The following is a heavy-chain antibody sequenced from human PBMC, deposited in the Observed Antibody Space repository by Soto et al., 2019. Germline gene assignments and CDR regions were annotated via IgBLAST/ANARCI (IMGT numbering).Heavy chain of an antibody. CDR1: GFTFDEFG. Sequence: PGGSLRLSCAASGFTFDEFGMSWVRHVPGKGPEWVSSINWNGNYIHYADSVRGRFTISRDSAKKSLYLEMNSLRAEDTAVYYCARGVIMIVVDYYGMDVWGQGTTVNVSS. D-gene: IGHD3-22*01. V-gene: IGHV3-20*04. J-gene: IGHJ6*02. CDR3: ARGVIMIVVDYYGMDV. CDR2: INWNGNYI.